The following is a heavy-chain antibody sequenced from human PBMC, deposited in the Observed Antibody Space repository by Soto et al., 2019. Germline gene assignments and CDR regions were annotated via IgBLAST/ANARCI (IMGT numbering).Heavy chain of an antibody. CDR3: ATRTASAFDV. J-gene: IGHJ3*01. V-gene: IGHV5-51*01. Sequence: PGESLKISCKGSGYRFTTYWIGRVRQMPGKGLEWMGIIYPSDSDTRYSPSFQGQVTISADKSITTAYLQWSSLKASDTAMYYCATRTASAFDVWGQGTMVTVSS. CDR2: IYPSDSDT. CDR1: GYRFTTYW. D-gene: IGHD2-21*02.